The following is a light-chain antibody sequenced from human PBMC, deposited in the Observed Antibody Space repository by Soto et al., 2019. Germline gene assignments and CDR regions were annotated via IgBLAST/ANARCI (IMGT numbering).Light chain of an antibody. CDR1: QSVSSSY. CDR2: GAS. Sequence: IVLTQSPGTLSLSPGERATLSCRASQSVSSSYLAWYQQKPGQAPRLLIYGASSRATGIPDRFSGSGSGTDFTLTISRLEPEDVAVYYCQQYGSSRLTFGGGTKVAIK. V-gene: IGKV3-20*01. J-gene: IGKJ4*01. CDR3: QQYGSSRLT.